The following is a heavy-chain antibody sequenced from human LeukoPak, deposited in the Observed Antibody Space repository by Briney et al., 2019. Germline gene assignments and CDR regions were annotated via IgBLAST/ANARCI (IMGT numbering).Heavy chain of an antibody. J-gene: IGHJ3*02. V-gene: IGHV3-48*04. CDR3: ARGRMITFGGVIAHGAFDI. Sequence: PGGSLRLSCAASGFTFSSYSMNWVRQAPGKGLEWVSYISSSSSTIYYADSVEGRFTISRDNAKNSLYLQMNSLRAEDTAVYYCARGRMITFGGVIAHGAFDIWGQGTMVTVSS. D-gene: IGHD3-16*02. CDR1: GFTFSSYS. CDR2: ISSSSSTI.